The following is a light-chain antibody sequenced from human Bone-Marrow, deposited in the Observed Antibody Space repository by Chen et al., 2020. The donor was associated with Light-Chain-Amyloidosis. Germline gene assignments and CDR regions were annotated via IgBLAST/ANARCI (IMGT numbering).Light chain of an antibody. CDR1: SSDVGGDNH. CDR3: SSYTITNTLV. V-gene: IGLV2-14*01. CDR2: EVT. Sequence: QSALTQPASVSGSPGQSITISCTGTSSDVGGDNHVSWYQPHPDKAPKLMIYEVTNRPSWVPDRFAGSKSYNTAALTISGLQTEDEADYFCSSYTITNTLVFGSGTRVTVL. J-gene: IGLJ1*01.